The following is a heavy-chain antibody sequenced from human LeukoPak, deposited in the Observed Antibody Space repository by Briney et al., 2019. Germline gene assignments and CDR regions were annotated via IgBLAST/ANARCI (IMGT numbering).Heavy chain of an antibody. Sequence: ASVKVSCKASGYTFTGYYMHWVRQAPGQGLEWMGRINPNSGGTNYAQKFQGRVTMTRDTSIGTACMELSRLRSDDTAVYYCARGYDIVVVVAASWFDPWGQGTLVTVSS. CDR2: INPNSGGT. J-gene: IGHJ5*02. CDR1: GYTFTGYY. V-gene: IGHV1-2*06. CDR3: ARGYDIVVVVAASWFDP. D-gene: IGHD2-15*01.